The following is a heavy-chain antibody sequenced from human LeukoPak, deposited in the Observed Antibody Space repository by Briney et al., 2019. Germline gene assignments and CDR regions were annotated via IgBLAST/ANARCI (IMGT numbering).Heavy chain of an antibody. V-gene: IGHV3-30*02. Sequence: GGSLRLSCAASGFTFSSYGMHGVRQARGKGLEWVAFIRYDGSNKYYADSVKGRFTISRDNYKNTLYLHMNSLRAEDTAVYYCAKGPRGYSSKNAFAIWGQGTMVTVSS. CDR3: AKGPRGYSSKNAFAI. CDR2: IRYDGSNK. D-gene: IGHD5-18*01. CDR1: GFTFSSYG. J-gene: IGHJ3*02.